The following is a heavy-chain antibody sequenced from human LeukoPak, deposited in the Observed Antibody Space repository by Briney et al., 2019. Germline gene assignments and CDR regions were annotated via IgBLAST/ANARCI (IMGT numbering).Heavy chain of an antibody. J-gene: IGHJ4*02. CDR1: DYRFTSYW. V-gene: IGHV5-10-1*01. CDR3: ASGLMASLHFDY. D-gene: IGHD5-24*01. CDR2: IDPSDSYT. Sequence: GESLKISCKGSDYRFTSYWISWVRQMPGKGLEWMGRIDPSDSYTNYSPSFQGHVTISADKSISTAYLQWSSLKASDTAMYYCASGLMASLHFDYWGQGTLVTVSS.